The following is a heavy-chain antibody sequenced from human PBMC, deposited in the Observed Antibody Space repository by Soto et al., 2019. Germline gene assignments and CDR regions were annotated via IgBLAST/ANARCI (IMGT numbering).Heavy chain of an antibody. CDR2: ISYDGSNK. J-gene: IGHJ4*02. Sequence: PGGSLRLSCAASGFTFSSYAMHWVRQAPGKGLEWVAVISYDGSNKYYADSVKGRFTISRDNSKNTLYLQMNSLRAEDTAVYYCARGGGSGWYEGTEYWGQGTLVTVSS. CDR3: ARGGGSGWYEGTEY. D-gene: IGHD6-19*01. CDR1: GFTFSSYA. V-gene: IGHV3-30-3*01.